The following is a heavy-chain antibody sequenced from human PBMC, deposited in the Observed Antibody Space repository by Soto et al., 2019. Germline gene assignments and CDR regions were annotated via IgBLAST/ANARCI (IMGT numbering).Heavy chain of an antibody. Sequence: APAELSCEARRYGFASYYRHLVCQSPGQELEWMGIINPSGGSTSYAQKFQGRVTMTRDTSTSTVYMELSSLRSEDTAVYYCARDLYYDFWSGSQYYLDYWGQGTLVTVSS. CDR2: INPSGGST. V-gene: IGHV1-46*03. CDR3: ARDLYYDFWSGSQYYLDY. J-gene: IGHJ4*02. CDR1: RYGFASYY. D-gene: IGHD3-3*01.